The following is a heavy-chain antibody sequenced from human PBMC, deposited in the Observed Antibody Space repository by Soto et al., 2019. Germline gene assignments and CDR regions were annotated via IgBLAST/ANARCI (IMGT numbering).Heavy chain of an antibody. V-gene: IGHV1-69*06. CDR2: IIPIFGTA. D-gene: IGHD6-19*01. CDR1: GGTFSSYA. Sequence: ASVKVSCKASGGTFSSYAISWVRQAPGQGPEWMGGIIPIFGTANYAQKFQGRVTITADKSTSTAYMELSSLRSEDTAVYYCARPRELKQWLVPYYGMDVWGQGTTVTVSS. J-gene: IGHJ6*02. CDR3: ARPRELKQWLVPYYGMDV.